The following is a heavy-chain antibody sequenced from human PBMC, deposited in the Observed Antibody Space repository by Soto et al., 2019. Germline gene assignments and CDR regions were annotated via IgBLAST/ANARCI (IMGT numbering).Heavy chain of an antibody. D-gene: IGHD3-10*01. CDR3: VCSRGPRGGLFDY. V-gene: IGHV5-51*01. J-gene: IGHJ4*02. CDR2: LYPGDSDT. CDR1: GYSFTSYL. Sequence: VESLEISYQGSGYSFTSYLIGWVRQMPGKGLEWMRILYPGDSDTRYSPSFHGHVTISADKSISTAYLQWSSLKASDTAMYYCVCSRGPRGGLFDYWGQGTLVTVSS.